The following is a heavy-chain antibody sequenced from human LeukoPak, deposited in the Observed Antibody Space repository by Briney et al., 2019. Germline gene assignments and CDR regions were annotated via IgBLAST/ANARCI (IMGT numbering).Heavy chain of an antibody. CDR2: IKSKTDGGTT. J-gene: IGHJ4*02. CDR3: TTGVRLPHPPD. CDR1: GFTFSNAW. V-gene: IGHV3-15*01. D-gene: IGHD3-10*01. Sequence: PARSMRPSCAASGFTFSNAWMSWVRQAPGKGLEWVGRIKSKTDGGTTDYAAPVKGRFTISRDDSKNTLYLQMNSLKTEDTAVYYCTTGVRLPHPPDWGQGTLVTVSS.